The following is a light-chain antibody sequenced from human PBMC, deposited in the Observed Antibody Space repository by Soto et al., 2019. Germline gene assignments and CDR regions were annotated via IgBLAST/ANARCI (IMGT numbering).Light chain of an antibody. J-gene: IGKJ4*01. CDR2: GAS. CDR1: QDTNNY. Sequence: DIQMTQSPSSLSASVGDRVTITCQASQDTNNYLSWYQQKPGKAPQLLIYGASNLEAGVPSRFSGSGSGTDFAFTIDSLQPEDIATYYCHQYDNVPLTFGGGTKVEIK. CDR3: HQYDNVPLT. V-gene: IGKV1-33*01.